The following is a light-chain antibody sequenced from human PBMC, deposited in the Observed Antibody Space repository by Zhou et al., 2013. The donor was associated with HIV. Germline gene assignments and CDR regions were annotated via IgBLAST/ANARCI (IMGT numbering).Light chain of an antibody. Sequence: EIVLTQSPATLSLSPGERATLSCRASQSVSSYLAWYQQKPGQAPRLLIYDASSRATGIPDRFSGGGSGTDFTLTISRLEPEDFAVYYCQQYSSSPNTFGQGTKLEIK. CDR1: QSVSSY. V-gene: IGKV3-20*01. J-gene: IGKJ2*01. CDR2: DAS. CDR3: QQYSSSPNT.